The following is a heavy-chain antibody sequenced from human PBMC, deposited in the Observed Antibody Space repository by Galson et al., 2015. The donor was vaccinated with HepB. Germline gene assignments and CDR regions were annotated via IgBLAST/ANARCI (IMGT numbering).Heavy chain of an antibody. V-gene: IGHV1-69*06. D-gene: IGHD3-3*01. CDR3: ASLTIFGVRDYFDY. J-gene: IGHJ4*02. CDR1: GGTFSSYA. Sequence: SVKVSCKASGGTFSSYAISWVRQAPGQGLEWMGGIIPIFGTANYAQKFQGRVTITADKSTSTAYMELSSLRSEDTAVYYCASLTIFGVRDYFDYWGQGTLVTVSS. CDR2: IIPIFGTA.